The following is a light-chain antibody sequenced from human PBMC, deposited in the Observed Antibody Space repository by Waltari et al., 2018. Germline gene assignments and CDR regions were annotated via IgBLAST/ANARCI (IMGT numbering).Light chain of an antibody. Sequence: DIVLTQSPDSLAVSLGERATIDCKSIQSVFYISGNKNYLDWYQQKPGQPPKLLIIWASTRDSGVPDRFSGSGSGTHFTLSISGLQAEDVAVYYCQQYYSTSLTFGGGTKVEIK. CDR1: QSVFYISGNKNY. CDR3: QQYYSTSLT. J-gene: IGKJ4*01. V-gene: IGKV4-1*01. CDR2: WAS.